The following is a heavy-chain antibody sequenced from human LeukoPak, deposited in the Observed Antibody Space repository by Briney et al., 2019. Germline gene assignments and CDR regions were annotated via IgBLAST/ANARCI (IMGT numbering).Heavy chain of an antibody. D-gene: IGHD3-22*01. V-gene: IGHV1-18*01. CDR3: ARDKYYYDSSGYYFNFDY. CDR1: GYTFTSYG. J-gene: IGHJ4*02. CDR2: ISAYNGNT. Sequence: ASVKVSCKAPGYTFTSYGISWVRQAPGQGLEWMGWISAYNGNTNYAQKLQGRVTMTTDTSTSTAYMELRSLRSDDTAVYYCARDKYYYDSSGYYFNFDYWGQGTLVTVSS.